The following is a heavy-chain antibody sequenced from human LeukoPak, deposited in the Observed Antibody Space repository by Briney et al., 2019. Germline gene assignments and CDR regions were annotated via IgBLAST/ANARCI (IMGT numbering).Heavy chain of an antibody. CDR1: GFTFSSYS. V-gene: IGHV3-21*01. Sequence: GGSLRLSGAASGFTFSSYSMNWVRQAPGKGLEWVSSISSSSSYIYYADSVKGRFTISRDNAKNSLYLQMNSLRAGDTAVYYCARVEEAAAFNPWGQGTLVTVSS. CDR2: ISSSSSYI. D-gene: IGHD6-13*01. CDR3: ARVEEAAAFNP. J-gene: IGHJ5*02.